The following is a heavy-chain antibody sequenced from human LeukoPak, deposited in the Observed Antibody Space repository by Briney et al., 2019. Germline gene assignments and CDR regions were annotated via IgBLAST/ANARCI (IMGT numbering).Heavy chain of an antibody. V-gene: IGHV5-51*01. Sequence: GESLKISCQGSGYRFTNYWIGWVRQMPGKGPEWMAIIYPGDSDTRYSPSFQGRVTISADKSISTAYLQWSSLKASDTTMYYCAAGWYGGPYDYWGQGILVTVSS. J-gene: IGHJ4*02. D-gene: IGHD6-19*01. CDR3: AAGWYGGPYDY. CDR2: IYPGDSDT. CDR1: GYRFTNYW.